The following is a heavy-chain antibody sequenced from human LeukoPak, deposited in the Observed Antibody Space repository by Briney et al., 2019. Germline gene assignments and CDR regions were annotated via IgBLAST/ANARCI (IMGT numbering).Heavy chain of an antibody. J-gene: IGHJ6*02. CDR2: ISSSSSYI. D-gene: IGHD3-10*01. CDR3: ARDRAENGMDV. CDR1: GFTFSSYS. V-gene: IGHV3-21*01. Sequence: PGGSLRLSCAASGFTFSSYSMNWVRQAPGKGLEWVSSISSSSSYIHYADSVKGRFTISRDNAKNSLYLQMNSLRAEDTAVYYCARDRAENGMDVWGQGTTVTVSS.